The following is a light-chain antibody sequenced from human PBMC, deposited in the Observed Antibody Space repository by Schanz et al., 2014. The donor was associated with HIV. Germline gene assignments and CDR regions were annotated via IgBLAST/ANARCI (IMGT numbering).Light chain of an antibody. CDR2: ALN. CDR1: SSDIG. V-gene: IGLV2-8*01. CDR3: CAYVGTYTL. Sequence: QSALTQPPSASGSPGQSVAISCTGASSDIGVSWYQQYPGNAPKLMIFALNRRTSGVPDRFSGAKSGNTASLTISGLQADDEADYYCCAYVGTYTLFGGGTKLTVL. J-gene: IGLJ2*01.